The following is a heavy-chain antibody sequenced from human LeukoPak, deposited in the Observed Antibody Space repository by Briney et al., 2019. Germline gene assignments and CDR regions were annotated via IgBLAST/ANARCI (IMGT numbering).Heavy chain of an antibody. V-gene: IGHV3-73*01. CDR2: IRSKANSYAT. J-gene: IGHJ5*02. Sequence: GGSLRLSCAASGFTFSGSAMHWVRQASGKGLEWVGRIRSKANSYATAYAASVKGRFTISRDDSKNAAYLQMNSLKTEDTAVYYCTRPPIETHPGAWGQGTLVTVSS. CDR1: GFTFSGSA. CDR3: TRPPIETHPGA. D-gene: IGHD3-16*02.